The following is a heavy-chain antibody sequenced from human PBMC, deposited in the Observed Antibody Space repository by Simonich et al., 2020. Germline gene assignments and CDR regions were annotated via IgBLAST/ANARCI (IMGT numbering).Heavy chain of an antibody. D-gene: IGHD3-10*01. V-gene: IGHV3-21*01. J-gene: IGHJ4*02. CDR3: ARDTSYYGSGSYYFDY. CDR1: GFTFSSYS. CDR2: FSSSISYI. Sequence: GGGLVKPVGSLRLFCAASGFTFSSYSMNWVRQAPGKWLEWVASFSSSISYIYYADSVKGRFTISRDNAKNSLFLQMNSLRAEDTAVYYCARDTSYYGSGSYYFDYWGQGTLVTVSS.